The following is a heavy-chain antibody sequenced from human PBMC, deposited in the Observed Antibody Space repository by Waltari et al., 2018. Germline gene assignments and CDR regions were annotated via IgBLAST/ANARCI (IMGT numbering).Heavy chain of an antibody. Sequence: QMQLVQSGAEVTQPGASVKVPSTASGSSFSGSFIQCVRQAPGQGLERMGRSNPKSGGTKYAQKFQGRVTMTRDTSISTAYMELSTLRSDDTAVYHCARELGSSAYFYYYGLDVWGQGTTVTVSS. V-gene: IGHV1-2*06. CDR3: ARELGSSAYFYYYGLDV. CDR2: SNPKSGGT. CDR1: GSSFSGSF. J-gene: IGHJ6*02. D-gene: IGHD6-19*01.